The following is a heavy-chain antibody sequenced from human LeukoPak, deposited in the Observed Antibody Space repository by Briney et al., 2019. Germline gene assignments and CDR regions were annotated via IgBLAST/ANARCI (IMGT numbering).Heavy chain of an antibody. CDR1: GGSISSYY. V-gene: IGHV4-59*01. D-gene: IGHD3-10*01. Sequence: SETLSLTCTVSGGSISSYYWSWVRQPPGKGLEWMGYIYYSGSSNYNASLTSRGTISVDTSKNHFSLKLSSLTAADTAVYYCARIHLLAAFDIWGQGTMVTVSS. J-gene: IGHJ3*02. CDR3: ARIHLLAAFDI. CDR2: IYYSGSS.